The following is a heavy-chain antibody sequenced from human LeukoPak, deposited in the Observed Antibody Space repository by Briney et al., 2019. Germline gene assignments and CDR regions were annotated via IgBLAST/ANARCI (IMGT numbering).Heavy chain of an antibody. CDR2: TYFRPKWYN. CDR1: GDTVSSNSAA. V-gene: IGHV6-1*01. Sequence: SQTLSLTCAISGDTVSSNSAAWNWIRQSPSRGLEWLGRTYFRPKWYNDYAESVRGRISINPDTSKNQFSLQLNSVNPEDTAVYYCANFYLDTWSQGSLVTVSS. D-gene: IGHD2/OR15-2a*01. J-gene: IGHJ5*02. CDR3: ANFYLDT.